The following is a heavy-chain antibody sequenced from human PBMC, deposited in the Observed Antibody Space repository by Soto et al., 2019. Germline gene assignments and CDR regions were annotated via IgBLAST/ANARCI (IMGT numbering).Heavy chain of an antibody. CDR2: INVDNGVT. Sequence: ASVKVSCKASGYTFTNYGVHWVREAPGQRLEWMGWINVDNGVTKYSQNFQGRVTIARDTSASTVYMELSGLRSEDTALYYCARAGCILGATFCLDYWGQGTLVTVSS. V-gene: IGHV1-3*01. J-gene: IGHJ4*02. CDR3: ARAGCILGATFCLDY. D-gene: IGHD1-26*01. CDR1: GYTFTNYG.